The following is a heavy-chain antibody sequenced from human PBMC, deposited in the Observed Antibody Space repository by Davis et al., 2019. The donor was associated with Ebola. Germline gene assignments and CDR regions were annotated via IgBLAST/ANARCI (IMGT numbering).Heavy chain of an antibody. CDR2: ISAYNGNT. CDR3: ARDHYYDYYFDY. CDR1: GYTFTSYG. V-gene: IGHV1-18*01. D-gene: IGHD3-3*01. J-gene: IGHJ4*02. Sequence: ASVKVSCKASGYTFTSYGISWVRQAPGQGLEWMGWISAYNGNTNYSQKFQGRVTITRDTSASTAYMELSSLRSEDTAVYYCARDHYYDYYFDYWGQGTLVTVSS.